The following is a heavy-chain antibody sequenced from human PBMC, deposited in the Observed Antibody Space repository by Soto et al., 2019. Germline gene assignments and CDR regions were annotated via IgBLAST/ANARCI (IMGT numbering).Heavy chain of an antibody. V-gene: IGHV3-43*01. CDR3: AKARFYFDSSPYDS. CDR2: INADGSDT. Sequence: GSLRLSCAASGXTFEDYSLHWVRQSSGKSPEWVSLINADGSDTYYADSVNGRFTISRDNNKHSLYLQMNSMRTEDTAIYFCAKARFYFDSSPYDSWGQGTLVTVSS. D-gene: IGHD1-26*01. J-gene: IGHJ4*02. CDR1: GXTFEDYS.